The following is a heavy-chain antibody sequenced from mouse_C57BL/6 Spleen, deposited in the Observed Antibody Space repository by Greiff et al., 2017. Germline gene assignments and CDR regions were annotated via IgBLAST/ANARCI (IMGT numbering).Heavy chain of an antibody. CDR1: GYTFTSYW. V-gene: IGHV1-50*01. CDR2: IDPYDSYT. CDR3: ARGDDGDSVYAMDY. D-gene: IGHD2-3*01. Sequence: QVQLQQSGAELVKPGASVKLSCKASGYTFTSYWMEWVKQRPGQGLEWIGEIDPYDSYTNYNQKFKGKATLTVDNSSSTAYMQLSSLTSEDSAVYYCARGDDGDSVYAMDYWGQGTSLTVSS. J-gene: IGHJ4*01.